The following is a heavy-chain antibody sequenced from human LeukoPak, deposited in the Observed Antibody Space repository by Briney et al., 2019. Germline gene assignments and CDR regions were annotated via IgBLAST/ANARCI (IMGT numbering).Heavy chain of an antibody. Sequence: SVKVSCKASGGTFSSYAISWVRQAPGQGLEWMGGIIPIFGTANYAQKFQGRVTITADESTSTAYMELSSLRSEDTAVYYCARGQGVRGVIIGAYYYYGMDVWGKGTTVTVSS. D-gene: IGHD3-10*01. J-gene: IGHJ6*04. CDR1: GGTFSSYA. V-gene: IGHV1-69*01. CDR3: ARGQGVRGVIIGAYYYYGMDV. CDR2: IIPIFGTA.